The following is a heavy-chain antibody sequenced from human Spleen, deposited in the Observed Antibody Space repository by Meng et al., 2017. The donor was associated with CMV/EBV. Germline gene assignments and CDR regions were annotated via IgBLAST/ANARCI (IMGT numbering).Heavy chain of an antibody. CDR1: TVSISRAG. D-gene: IGHD3-10*01. Sequence: TVSISRAGWNWIRQSPSGGLEWLVRTYYRSTWYSDYAVSVQSRVTIAPDTSKNQFSLHLNSVTPEDTAVYYCARGGLVRGITPYFDYWSQGTLVTVSS. V-gene: IGHV6-1*01. J-gene: IGHJ4*02. CDR2: TYYRSTWYS. CDR3: ARGGLVRGITPYFDY.